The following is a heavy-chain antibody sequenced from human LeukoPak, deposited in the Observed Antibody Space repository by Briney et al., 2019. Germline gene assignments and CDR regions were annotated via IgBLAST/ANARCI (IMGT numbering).Heavy chain of an antibody. CDR3: AKDGASLRLGELSSQPDY. D-gene: IGHD3-16*02. Sequence: GGSLRLSCAASGFTFSSYGMHWVRQAPGKGLEWVAFIRYDGSNKYYADSVKGRFTISRDNSKNTLYLQMNSLRAEDTAVYYCAKDGASLRLGELSSQPDYWGQGTLVTVSS. V-gene: IGHV3-30*02. CDR2: IRYDGSNK. J-gene: IGHJ4*02. CDR1: GFTFSSYG.